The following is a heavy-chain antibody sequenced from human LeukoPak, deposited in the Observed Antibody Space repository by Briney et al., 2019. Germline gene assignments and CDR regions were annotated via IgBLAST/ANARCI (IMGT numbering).Heavy chain of an antibody. CDR3: AREGDYSSAWSPFDY. D-gene: IGHD6-19*01. J-gene: IGHJ4*02. V-gene: IGHV4-4*07. Sequence: SETLSLTCTVSGGSISSYSRSWIRQPAGKGLEWIGRIHTSGSTNYNPSLSSRVTMSVDTSKNQFSLNLRSVTAADTAVYYCAREGDYSSAWSPFDYWGQGTLVTVSS. CDR1: GGSISSYS. CDR2: IHTSGST.